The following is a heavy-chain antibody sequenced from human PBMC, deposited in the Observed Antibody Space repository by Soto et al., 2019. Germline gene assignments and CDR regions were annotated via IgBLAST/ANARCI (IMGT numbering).Heavy chain of an antibody. CDR3: ARDRAKEIRPGSGCDY. J-gene: IGHJ4*02. CDR1: GFTFSSYW. Sequence: GGSLRLSCAASGFTFSSYWMHWVRQAPGKGLVWVSRINSDGSSTSYADSVKGRFTISRDNAKNTLYLQMNSLRAEDTAVYYCARDRAKEIRPGSGCDYWGQGTLVTVSS. D-gene: IGHD3-9*01. CDR2: INSDGSST. V-gene: IGHV3-74*01.